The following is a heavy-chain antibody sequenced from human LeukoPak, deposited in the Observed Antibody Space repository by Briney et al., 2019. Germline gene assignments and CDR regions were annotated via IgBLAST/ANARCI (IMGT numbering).Heavy chain of an antibody. CDR2: IYYSGST. J-gene: IGHJ4*02. CDR1: GGSISSYY. D-gene: IGHD5-12*01. CDR3: ARGRLRTRFDY. Sequence: SETLSLTCTVSGGSISSYYWSWFGQPPGKGREWIGYIYYSGSTNYTPSLKSRLTISVDTSKNQFSLKLSSVTAADTAVYYCARGRLRTRFDYWGQGTLVTVSS. V-gene: IGHV4-59*01.